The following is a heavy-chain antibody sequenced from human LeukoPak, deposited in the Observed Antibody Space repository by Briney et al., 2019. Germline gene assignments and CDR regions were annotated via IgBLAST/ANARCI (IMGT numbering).Heavy chain of an antibody. CDR3: ARGARLTGYYRY. CDR2: IYYSGST. V-gene: IGHV4-59*08. D-gene: IGHD3-9*01. Sequence: SETLSLTCTVSGGSISSYYWSWIRQPPGKGLEWIGYIYYSGSTNYNPSLKSRVTISVDTSKNQFSLKLSSVTAADTAVYYCARGARLTGYYRYWGQGTLVTVSS. CDR1: GGSISSYY. J-gene: IGHJ4*02.